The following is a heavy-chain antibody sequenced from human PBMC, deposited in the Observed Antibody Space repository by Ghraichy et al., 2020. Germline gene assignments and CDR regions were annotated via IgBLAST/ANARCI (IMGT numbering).Heavy chain of an antibody. CDR3: AGDRGGADVFDI. D-gene: IGHD3-16*01. V-gene: IGHV3-21*01. Sequence: GGSLRLSCAAAGFTFPIYSMNWVRQAPGKGLEWVSSISDSSCSIHYADSVKGRFTIYRDNAKNSLYLQMNSLRGEDTAVCYCAGDRGGADVFDIWGQGTMVTVFS. J-gene: IGHJ6*02. CDR2: ISDSSCSI. CDR1: GFTFPIYS.